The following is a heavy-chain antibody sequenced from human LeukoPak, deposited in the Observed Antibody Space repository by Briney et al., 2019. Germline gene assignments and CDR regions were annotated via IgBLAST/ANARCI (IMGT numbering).Heavy chain of an antibody. Sequence: GASVKVSCKVSGYTLTELSMHWVRQAPGKGLEWMGGFDPEDGETIYAQKFQGRVTMTEDTSTDTAYMELSSLRSEDTAVYYCATGSIVGATGVFDYWGQGTLVTVSS. CDR3: ATGSIVGATGVFDY. D-gene: IGHD1-26*01. CDR1: GYTLTELS. J-gene: IGHJ4*02. V-gene: IGHV1-24*01. CDR2: FDPEDGET.